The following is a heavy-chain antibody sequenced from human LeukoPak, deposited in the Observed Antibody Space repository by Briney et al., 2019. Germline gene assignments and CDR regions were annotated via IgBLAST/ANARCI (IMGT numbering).Heavy chain of an antibody. Sequence: GGSLRLSCAASGFTFSSHGMSWVRQAPGKGLEWVSAISGSGGSTYYADSVKGRFTISRDNSKNTLYLQMNSLRAEDTAVYYCAKDGVLLWFGEYYFDYWGQGTLVTVSS. CDR1: GFTFSSHG. D-gene: IGHD3-10*01. J-gene: IGHJ4*02. V-gene: IGHV3-23*01. CDR2: ISGSGGST. CDR3: AKDGVLLWFGEYYFDY.